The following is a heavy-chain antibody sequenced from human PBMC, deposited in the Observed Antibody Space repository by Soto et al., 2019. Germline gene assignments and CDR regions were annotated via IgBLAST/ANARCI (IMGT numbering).Heavy chain of an antibody. V-gene: IGHV1-3*05. CDR1: GYTFTSYA. Sequence: QVQVVQSGAEEKKPGASVKVSCKASGYTFTSYAMHWVRQAPGQRLEWMGWINAGNGNTKYSQKFQGRVTITRDTSARTAYMELSSLRSEDTAVYYCARSFVVVTAIDYWGQGTLVTVSS. D-gene: IGHD2-21*02. J-gene: IGHJ4*02. CDR3: ARSFVVVTAIDY. CDR2: INAGNGNT.